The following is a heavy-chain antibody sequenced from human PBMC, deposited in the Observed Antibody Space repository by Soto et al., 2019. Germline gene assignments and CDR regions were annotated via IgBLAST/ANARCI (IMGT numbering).Heavy chain of an antibody. CDR1: GGSISSSSYY. Sequence: SETLSLTCTVSGGSISSSSYYWGWIRQPPGKGLEWIGSIYYSGSTYYNPSLKSRVTMSVDTSKNQFSLKLSSVTAADTAVYYCARSDLGESYSSGWYWYSSGWYVDYWGQGTLVTVSS. J-gene: IGHJ4*02. CDR2: IYYSGST. D-gene: IGHD6-19*01. CDR3: ARSDLGESYSSGWYWYSSGWYVDY. V-gene: IGHV4-39*01.